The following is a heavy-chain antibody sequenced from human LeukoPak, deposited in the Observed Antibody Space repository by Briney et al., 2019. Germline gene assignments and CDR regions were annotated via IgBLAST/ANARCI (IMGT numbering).Heavy chain of an antibody. J-gene: IGHJ6*02. V-gene: IGHV3-30*18. CDR1: GFTFSSYG. Sequence: GRSLTLSCAASGFTFSSYGMHWVRQAPGKGLECVALISYDGKYKYYADSVEGRFTISRDNSKNTLYLQMNSLRPEDTAIFYCAKQRGYQPLNPDGLGVWGQGTTVTVSS. D-gene: IGHD1-14*01. CDR3: AKQRGYQPLNPDGLGV. CDR2: ISYDGKYK.